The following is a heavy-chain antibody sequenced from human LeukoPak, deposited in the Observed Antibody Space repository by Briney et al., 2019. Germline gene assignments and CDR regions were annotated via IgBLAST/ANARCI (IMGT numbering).Heavy chain of an antibody. V-gene: IGHV3-23*01. J-gene: IGHJ6*02. D-gene: IGHD6-19*01. CDR1: GFTFSSYA. CDR3: ARDGSGWHYYYYGMDV. CDR2: ISGSGGST. Sequence: GGSLRLSCAASGFTFSSYAMSWVRQAPGKGLEWVSAISGSGGSTYYADSVKGRFTISRDNSKNTLYLQMNSLRAEDTAVYYCARDGSGWHYYYYGMDVWGQGTTVTVSS.